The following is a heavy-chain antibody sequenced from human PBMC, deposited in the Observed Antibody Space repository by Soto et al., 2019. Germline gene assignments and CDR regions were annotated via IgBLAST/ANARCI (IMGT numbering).Heavy chain of an antibody. CDR2: IYNSGSTM. CDR3: ERESGGTGLDV. CDR1: GFTFSAFE. V-gene: IGHV3-48*03. J-gene: IGHJ6*02. Sequence: HPGGSLRLSCAASGFTFSAFEMNWVRQAPGKGLEWLSYIYNSGSTMTYADSVKGRFAISRDNAKNSLYLQMYSLRAEDTAVYYCERESGGTGLDVWGQGTTVTV. D-gene: IGHD1-1*01.